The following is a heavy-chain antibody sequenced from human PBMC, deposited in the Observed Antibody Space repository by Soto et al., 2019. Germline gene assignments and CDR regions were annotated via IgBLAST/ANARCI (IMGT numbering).Heavy chain of an antibody. J-gene: IGHJ4*02. V-gene: IGHV3-13*01. CDR1: GFTFSHSD. CDR2: VFPAGDT. Sequence: EVQLVESGGGLVQPGGSLRISCAASGFTFSHSDMHWVRQAKGKGLEWVSTVFPAGDTQYSASVKGRFTISREDAKNSLYLQMNSLRADDTAVYYCTRGWFYGFQFWGQGTLVTVSS. D-gene: IGHD3-9*01. CDR3: TRGWFYGFQF.